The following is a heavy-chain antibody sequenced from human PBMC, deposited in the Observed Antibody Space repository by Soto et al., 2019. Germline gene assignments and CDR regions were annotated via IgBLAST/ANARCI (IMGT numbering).Heavy chain of an antibody. V-gene: IGHV3-23*01. CDR3: AKTASMTIRDGFDH. CDR1: GFTFSSYA. D-gene: IGHD4-17*01. CDR2: ISGSGSNP. Sequence: EVQVLESGGGLVQPGGSLRLSCAASGFTFSSYAMSWVRQAPGQGLEWVSAISGSGSNPYYEDSVKGRFTISRDNSKNTLYLQLNSLRAEDTALYYGAKTASMTIRDGFDHWGQGTLVTVSS. J-gene: IGHJ4*02.